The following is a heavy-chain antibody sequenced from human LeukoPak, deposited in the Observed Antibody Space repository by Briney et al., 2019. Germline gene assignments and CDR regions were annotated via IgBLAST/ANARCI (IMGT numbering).Heavy chain of an antibody. CDR1: GFTFSSYS. CDR3: ARVCPRYNWNPKAANWFDP. Sequence: GGSLRLSCAASGFTFSSYSMNWVRQAPGKGLEWVSSISSSSSYIYYADSVKGRFTISRDNAKNSLYLQMNSLRAEDTAVYYCARVCPRYNWNPKAANWFDPWGQGTLVTVSS. CDR2: ISSSSSYI. J-gene: IGHJ5*02. D-gene: IGHD1-20*01. V-gene: IGHV3-21*01.